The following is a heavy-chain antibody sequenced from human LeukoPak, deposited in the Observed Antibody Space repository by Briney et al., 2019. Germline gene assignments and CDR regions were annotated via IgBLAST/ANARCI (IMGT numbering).Heavy chain of an antibody. V-gene: IGHV4-34*01. J-gene: IGHJ6*03. CDR3: ARVAPVGYCSGGSCYPYYYYYMDV. CDR1: GGSFSGYY. Sequence: PSETLSLTCAVYGGSFSGYYWSWIRQPPGKGLEWIGEINHSGSTNYNPSLKSRVTISVDTSKNQFSLKLSSVTAADTAVYYCARVAPVGYCSGGSCYPYYYYYMDVWGKGTTVTISS. CDR2: INHSGST. D-gene: IGHD2-15*01.